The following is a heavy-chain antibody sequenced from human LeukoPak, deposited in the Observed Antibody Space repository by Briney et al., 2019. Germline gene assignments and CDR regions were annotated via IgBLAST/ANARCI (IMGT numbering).Heavy chain of an antibody. CDR3: ARGSASNWPVDI. CDR2: IIPIFGTA. Sequence: SVKVSCKASGGTFSSYAISWVRQAPGQGLEWMGGIIPIFGTANYAQKFQGRVTITTDDSTNTAYMDLNSLRSDDTAVYYCARGSASNWPVDIWGQGSLVIVSS. J-gene: IGHJ4*02. V-gene: IGHV1-69*05. CDR1: GGTFSSYA. D-gene: IGHD6-13*01.